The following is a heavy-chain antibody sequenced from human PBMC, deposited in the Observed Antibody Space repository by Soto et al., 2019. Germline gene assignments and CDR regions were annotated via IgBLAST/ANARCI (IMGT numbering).Heavy chain of an antibody. CDR1: GFTFSSYG. CDR2: IWYDGSDK. CDR3: ARGPMDDYSYYYALDV. J-gene: IGHJ6*02. Sequence: GGSLRLSCAASGFTFSSYGMHWVRQAPGKGLEWVAVIWYDGSDKYYVDSVKGRFTISRDNSKNTLYLQMNSLRAEDTAVYYCARGPMDDYSYYYALDVWGQGTTVTVSS. V-gene: IGHV3-33*01.